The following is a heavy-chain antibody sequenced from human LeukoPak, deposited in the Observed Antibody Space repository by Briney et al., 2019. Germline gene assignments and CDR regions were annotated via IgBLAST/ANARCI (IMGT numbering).Heavy chain of an antibody. CDR2: ISGSGGST. CDR3: AKDGMIVVVIKSKSRGNWFDP. D-gene: IGHD3-22*01. V-gene: IGHV3-23*01. Sequence: GGSLRLSCAASGFTFSSYAMSRVRQAPGKGLEWVSAISGSGGSTYYADSVKGRFTISRDNSKNTLYLQMNSLRAEDTAVYYCAKDGMIVVVIKSKSRGNWFDPWGQGTLVTVSS. J-gene: IGHJ5*02. CDR1: GFTFSSYA.